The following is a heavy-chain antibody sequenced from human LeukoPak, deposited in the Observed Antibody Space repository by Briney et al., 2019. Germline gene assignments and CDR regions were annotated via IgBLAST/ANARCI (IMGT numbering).Heavy chain of an antibody. CDR3: ARASPGYFDWLQIDY. CDR1: GFTVSSNY. Sequence: GGSLRLSCAASGFTVSSNYMSWVRQAPGKGLEWVAVISYDGSNKYYADSVKGRFTISRDNAKNTVYLQMNSLRAEDTAVYYCARASPGYFDWLQIDYWGQGTLVTVPS. V-gene: IGHV3-30*03. D-gene: IGHD3-9*01. J-gene: IGHJ4*02. CDR2: ISYDGSNK.